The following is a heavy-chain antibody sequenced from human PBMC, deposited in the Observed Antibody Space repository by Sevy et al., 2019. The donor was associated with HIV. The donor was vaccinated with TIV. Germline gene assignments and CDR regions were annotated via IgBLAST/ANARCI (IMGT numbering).Heavy chain of an antibody. CDR3: ARDPHAVPHWGSFDS. D-gene: IGHD3-16*01. Sequence: GGSLRLSCEASGFTFTRYAFHWVRQAPGKGLEWVAVISKEGTNKYYIDSVKGGFTISRDNSRNTLFLQMERLGAEDTAMYFCARDPHAVPHWGSFDSWGQGTLVTVSS. CDR2: ISKEGTNK. J-gene: IGHJ4*02. V-gene: IGHV3-30-3*01. CDR1: GFTFTRYA.